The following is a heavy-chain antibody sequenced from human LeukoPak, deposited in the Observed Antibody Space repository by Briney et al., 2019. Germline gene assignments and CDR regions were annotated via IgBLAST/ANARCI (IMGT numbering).Heavy chain of an antibody. CDR1: GFTFSSYA. CDR3: VKASFDY. CDR2: ISSNGGST. J-gene: IGHJ4*02. V-gene: IGHV3-64D*08. Sequence: GGSLRLSCSATGFTFSSYAMHWVRHAPGKGVEYVSAISSNGGSTYYADSVKGRFTISRDNSKNTLYLQMSSLRAEDTAVYYCVKASFDYWGQGTLVTVSS.